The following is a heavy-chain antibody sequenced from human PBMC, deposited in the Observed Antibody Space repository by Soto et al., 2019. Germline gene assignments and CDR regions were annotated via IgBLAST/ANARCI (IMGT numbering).Heavy chain of an antibody. V-gene: IGHV4-39*01. CDR3: AADYYDSSGYYYGY. CDR2: IYYSGST. J-gene: IGHJ4*02. Sequence: QLQLQESGPGLVKPSETLSLTCTVSGGSISSSSYYWGWIRQPPGKGLEWIGSIYYSGSTYYNPSLKSRVTISVDTSKTQFSLKLSSVTAADTAVYYCAADYYDSSGYYYGYWGQGTLVTVSS. D-gene: IGHD3-22*01. CDR1: GGSISSSSYY.